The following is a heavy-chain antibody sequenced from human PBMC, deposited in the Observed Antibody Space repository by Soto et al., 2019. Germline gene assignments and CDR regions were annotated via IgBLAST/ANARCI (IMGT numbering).Heavy chain of an antibody. J-gene: IGHJ6*02. CDR3: ARDRSIAARPSLPSSGFYYYYGMDV. CDR2: IYYSGST. D-gene: IGHD6-6*01. Sequence: SETLSLTCTVSGGSISSGDYYWSWIRQPPGKGLEWIGYIYYSGSTYYNPSLKSRVTISVDTSKNHFSLKLSSVTAADTAVYYCARDRSIAARPSLPSSGFYYYYGMDVWGQGTTVTAP. V-gene: IGHV4-30-4*01. CDR1: GGSISSGDYY.